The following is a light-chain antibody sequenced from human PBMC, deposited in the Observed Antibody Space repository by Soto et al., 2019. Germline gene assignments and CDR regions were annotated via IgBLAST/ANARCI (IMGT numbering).Light chain of an antibody. CDR3: SSYTSSSTPYV. Sequence: QSVLTQPASVSGSPGQSITISCTGSSSDVGGYDCVSWYQHHPGKAPKLMIHDVSNRPSGVSNRFSGSKSGNTASLTISGLQAEDEADYYCSSYTSSSTPYVFGTGTRSPS. J-gene: IGLJ1*01. CDR1: SSDVGGYDC. V-gene: IGLV2-14*03. CDR2: DVS.